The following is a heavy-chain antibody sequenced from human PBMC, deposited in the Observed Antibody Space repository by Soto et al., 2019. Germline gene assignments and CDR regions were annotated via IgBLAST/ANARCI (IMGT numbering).Heavy chain of an antibody. CDR1: GFTFSSYS. D-gene: IGHD2-2*01. Sequence: PGVSLRLSCAASGFTFSSYSMNWVRQAPGKGLEWVSAISGSGGSTYYADSVKGRFTISRDNSKNTLYLQMNSLRAEDTAVYYCARDPSIVLVPAATYYYYYYGMDVWGQGTTVTVSS. CDR3: ARDPSIVLVPAATYYYYYYGMDV. CDR2: ISGSGGST. J-gene: IGHJ6*02. V-gene: IGHV3-23*01.